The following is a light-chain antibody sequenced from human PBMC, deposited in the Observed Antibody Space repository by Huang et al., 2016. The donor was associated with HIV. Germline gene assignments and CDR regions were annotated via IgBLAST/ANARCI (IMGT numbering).Light chain of an antibody. Sequence: DIQMTQSPSTLSASVGDRVTITCRASQSFPTWLAWYQQKPGKAPKLLIYDVSSLESGVPSRFSGSGSGTEFTLTISSLQPDDFATYYCQQYDGYPWTFGQGTKVEIK. J-gene: IGKJ1*01. CDR2: DVS. CDR1: QSFPTW. V-gene: IGKV1-5*01. CDR3: QQYDGYPWT.